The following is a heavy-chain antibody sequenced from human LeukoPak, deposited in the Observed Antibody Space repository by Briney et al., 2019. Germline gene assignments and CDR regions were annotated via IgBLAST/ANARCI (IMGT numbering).Heavy chain of an antibody. CDR3: ARVLKTKLAIVKNWYFDL. J-gene: IGHJ2*01. CDR2: INHSGGT. V-gene: IGHV4-34*01. Sequence: SETLSLTCAVYGGSFSGYSWSCIRQPPGKGLEWIGEINHSGGTNYNPSLKSRVTMSVDTSNNQFSLNLNSLTAADTAVYYCARVLKTKLAIVKNWYFDLWGRGTLVTVSS. D-gene: IGHD1-1*01. CDR1: GGSFSGYS.